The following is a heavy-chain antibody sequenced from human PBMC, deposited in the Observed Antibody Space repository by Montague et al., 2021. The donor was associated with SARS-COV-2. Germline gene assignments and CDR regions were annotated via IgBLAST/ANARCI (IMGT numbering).Heavy chain of an antibody. J-gene: IGHJ6*02. CDR1: GDSISNYS. V-gene: IGHV4-59*08. CDR2: IYYSGST. CDR3: ARHLRVTTVTAHMYHYAMDV. D-gene: IGHD4-11*01. Sequence: SETLSLTCSVSGDSISNYSWSWIRQSPGKGLEWIGYIYYSGSTNYNPSLTSRVTISVDTSKNQVSLKLTSVTAADTAVYYCARHLRVTTVTAHMYHYAMDVWGQGTTVTXSS.